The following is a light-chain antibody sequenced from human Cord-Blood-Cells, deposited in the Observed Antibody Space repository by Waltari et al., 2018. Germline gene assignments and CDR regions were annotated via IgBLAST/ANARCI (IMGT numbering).Light chain of an antibody. CDR1: QSISSY. V-gene: IGKV1-39*01. J-gene: IGKJ2*01. CDR3: QQCYSTPYT. Sequence: DIQMTQSPSSLSASVGDRVTITCRASQSISSYLNWYQQKPGKAPKLLIYAASSLQSGVASRFSGSGSGTDFTLTISSLQPEDFATYYCQQCYSTPYTFGQGTKLEIK. CDR2: AAS.